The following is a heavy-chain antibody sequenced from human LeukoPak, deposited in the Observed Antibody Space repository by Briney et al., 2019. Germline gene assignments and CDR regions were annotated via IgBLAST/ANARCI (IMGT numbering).Heavy chain of an antibody. CDR1: GGSISSGSYY. Sequence: SETLPLTCTVSGGSISSGSYYWSWIRQPPGKGLEWIGYIYYSGSTNYNPSLKSRVTISVDTSKNQFSLKLSSVTAADTAVYYCARDRYYYDSSGYYWDAFDIWGQGTMVTVSS. CDR2: IYYSGST. D-gene: IGHD3-22*01. J-gene: IGHJ3*02. V-gene: IGHV4-61*01. CDR3: ARDRYYYDSSGYYWDAFDI.